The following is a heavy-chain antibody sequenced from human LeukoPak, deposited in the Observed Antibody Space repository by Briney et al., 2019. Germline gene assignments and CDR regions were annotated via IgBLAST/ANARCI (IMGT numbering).Heavy chain of an antibody. CDR3: ARTVTQQQLVRTPDYYYYYMDV. J-gene: IGHJ6*03. Sequence: LRLSCAASGFTFSSYGMHWIRQPPGKGLEWIGSIYYSGSTYYNPSLKSRVTISVDTSKNQFSLKLSSVTAADTAVYYCARTVTQQQLVRTPDYYYYYMDVWGQGTTVTVSS. CDR2: IYYSGST. CDR1: GFTFSSYG. D-gene: IGHD6-13*01. V-gene: IGHV4-39*07.